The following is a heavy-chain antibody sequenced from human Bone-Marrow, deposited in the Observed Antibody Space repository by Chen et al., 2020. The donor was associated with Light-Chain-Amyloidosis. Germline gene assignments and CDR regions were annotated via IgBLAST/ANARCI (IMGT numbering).Heavy chain of an antibody. V-gene: IGHV3-23*01. J-gene: IGHJ5*02. Sequence: EVQLLESGGGLVRPGGSLRLSCAASGFSFNDYAMSWVRQAPGKGLEWVSDISDSGGNTNYADSVKGRFTISRDNSKNTLYLDMNSLRVEDTALYYCARDTYYYDNIDYYSWFDPWGQGTLVTVSS. CDR1: GFSFNDYA. D-gene: IGHD3-22*01. CDR3: ARDTYYYDNIDYYSWFDP. CDR2: ISDSGGNT.